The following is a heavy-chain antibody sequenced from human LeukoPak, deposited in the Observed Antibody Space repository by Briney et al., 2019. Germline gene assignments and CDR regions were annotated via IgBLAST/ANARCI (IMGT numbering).Heavy chain of an antibody. CDR1: GFTVSSNY. V-gene: IGHV3-53*01. CDR2: IYSGGST. J-gene: IGHJ4*02. Sequence: GGSLRLSCAASGFTVSSNYMSWVRQAPGKGLEWVSVIYSGGSTYYADSVKGRFTISRDNSKNTLYLQMNSLRAEDTAVYYCARVEGDYGDYALDYWGQGTLVTVSS. CDR3: ARVEGDYGDYALDY. D-gene: IGHD4-17*01.